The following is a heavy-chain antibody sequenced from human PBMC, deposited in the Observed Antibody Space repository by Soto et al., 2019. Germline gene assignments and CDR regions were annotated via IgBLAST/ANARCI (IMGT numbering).Heavy chain of an antibody. CDR1: GGTFSSYA. J-gene: IGHJ6*02. CDR3: ASPRDNYYYYCMDV. Sequence: QVQLVQSGAEVKKPGSSVKVSCKASGGTFSSYAISWVRQAPGQGLEWMGGIIPIFGTANYAQKFQGRVTMTADASTSTAYMELSSLRSEDTAVYYWASPRDNYYYYCMDVWGQGTTVTVSS. D-gene: IGHD2-21*01. CDR2: IIPIFGTA. V-gene: IGHV1-69*12.